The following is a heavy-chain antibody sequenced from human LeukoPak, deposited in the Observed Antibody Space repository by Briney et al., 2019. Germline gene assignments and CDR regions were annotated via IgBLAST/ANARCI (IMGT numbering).Heavy chain of an antibody. J-gene: IGHJ4*02. V-gene: IGHV4-59*08. CDR3: ARRHSADSGSYTP. Sequence: SETLSLTCTVSGGSISSYYWSWIRQPPGKGLEWIGYIYYSGSTNYNPSLKSRVTISVDTSKNQFSLKLSSVTAADTAVYYCARRHSADSGSYTPWGQGTLVTVSS. CDR1: GGSISSYY. D-gene: IGHD1-26*01. CDR2: IYYSGST.